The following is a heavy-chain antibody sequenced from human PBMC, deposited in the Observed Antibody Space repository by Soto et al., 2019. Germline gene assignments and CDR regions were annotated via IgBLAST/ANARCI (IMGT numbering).Heavy chain of an antibody. CDR3: ERDLGGGPSAFDY. CDR2: IWYDGSNK. V-gene: IGHV3-33*01. CDR1: GFSFNSYG. J-gene: IGHJ4*02. D-gene: IGHD2-15*01. Sequence: QVQLVESGGGVVQPGRSLRLSCAASGFSFNSYGLHWVRQAPGKALEWVEVIWYDGSNKYYAASVKGRFSISRDNSKNTLYLQMNSLRAEDTAVYYCERDLGGGPSAFDYWGQGTLVTFSS.